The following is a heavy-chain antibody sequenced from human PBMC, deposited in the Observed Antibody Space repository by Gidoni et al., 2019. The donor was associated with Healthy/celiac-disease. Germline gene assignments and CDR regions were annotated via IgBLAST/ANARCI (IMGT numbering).Heavy chain of an antibody. D-gene: IGHD6-19*01. CDR3: AKEGRTAVAGTSSYYYYYGMDV. J-gene: IGHJ6*02. CDR2: ISYDGSNK. Sequence: QVQLVESGGGVVQPGRSLRLSCAASGFTFSSYGMHWVRQAPGKGLEWVAVISYDGSNKYYADSVKGRFTISRDNSKNTLYLQMNSLRAEDTAVYYCAKEGRTAVAGTSSYYYYYGMDVWGQGTTVTVSS. CDR1: GFTFSSYG. V-gene: IGHV3-30*18.